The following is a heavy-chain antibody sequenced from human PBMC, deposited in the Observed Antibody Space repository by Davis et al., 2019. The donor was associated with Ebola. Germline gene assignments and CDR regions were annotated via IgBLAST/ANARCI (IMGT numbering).Heavy chain of an antibody. Sequence: SETLSLTCAVYGGSFSGYYWSWIRQPPGKGLEWIGEINHSGSTNYNPSLKSRVTISVDTSKNQFSLKLSSVTAADTAVYYCARARPVDIPMVTHPGWFDPWGQGTLVTVSS. J-gene: IGHJ5*02. CDR2: INHSGST. CDR1: GGSFSGYY. D-gene: IGHD5-18*01. CDR3: ARARPVDIPMVTHPGWFDP. V-gene: IGHV4-34*01.